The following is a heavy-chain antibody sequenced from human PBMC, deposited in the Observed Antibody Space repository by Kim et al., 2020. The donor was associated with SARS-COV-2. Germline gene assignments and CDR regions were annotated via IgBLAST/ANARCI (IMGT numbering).Heavy chain of an antibody. CDR2: INWNGGST. D-gene: IGHD2-15*01. V-gene: IGHV3-20*04. CDR3: ARWRVVGAGYYYMDV. Sequence: GGSLRLSCAASGFTFDDYGMSWVRQAPGKGLEWVSGINWNGGSTGYADSVKGRFTISRDNAKNSLYLQMNSLRAEDTALYYCARWRVVGAGYYYMDVWGKGTTVTVSS. J-gene: IGHJ6*03. CDR1: GFTFDDYG.